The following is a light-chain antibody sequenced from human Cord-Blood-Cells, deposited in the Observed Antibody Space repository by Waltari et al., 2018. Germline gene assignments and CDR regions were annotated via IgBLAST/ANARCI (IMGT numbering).Light chain of an antibody. CDR3: QQYYSTPLT. Sequence: DIVMTQSPDSLAVSLGERATINCKSSQSVLYSSNNKNYLAWYQQKPGQPPKLLIFWASTREAGVPDRFSGGGCGTDFTLTISSLQAEDVAVYYCQQYYSTPLTFGGGTKVEIK. CDR2: WAS. J-gene: IGKJ4*01. CDR1: QSVLYSSNNKNY. V-gene: IGKV4-1*01.